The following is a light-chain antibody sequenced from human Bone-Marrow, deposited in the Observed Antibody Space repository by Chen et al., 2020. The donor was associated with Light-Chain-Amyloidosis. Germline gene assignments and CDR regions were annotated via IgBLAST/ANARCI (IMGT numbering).Light chain of an antibody. CDR3: QQYGTSPLT. J-gene: IGKJ4*01. CDR1: QTISSNY. V-gene: IGKV3-20*01. Sequence: EIVLTQSPGTLSLSPGEGANLSCRASQTISSNYLTWYQQKLGQAPRLLIYGSSSRATGIPDRFTGSGSGTDFTLTINRLEPEDCAMYYCQQYGTSPLTVGGGTKVEIK. CDR2: GSS.